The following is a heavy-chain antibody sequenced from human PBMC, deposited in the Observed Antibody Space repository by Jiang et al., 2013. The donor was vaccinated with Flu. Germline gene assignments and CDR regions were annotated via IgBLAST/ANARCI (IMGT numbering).Heavy chain of an antibody. V-gene: IGHV3-48*02. CDR3: VMLGHSKSWYGY. Sequence: KLSCEASGFSLSTFGMNWVRQAPGKGLEWIAYITSGGTTMYYADSLRGRFTISRDNAKNSLYLQMDSLRDEDSAIYYCVMLGHSKSWYGYWGQGTLVTVSS. J-gene: IGHJ4*02. D-gene: IGHD6-13*01. CDR1: GFSLSTFG. CDR2: ITSGGTTM.